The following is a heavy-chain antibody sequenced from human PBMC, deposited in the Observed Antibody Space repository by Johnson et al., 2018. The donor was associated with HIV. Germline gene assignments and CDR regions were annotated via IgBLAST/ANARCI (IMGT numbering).Heavy chain of an antibody. CDR1: GFTFSSYV. CDR2: IKSKTDGGST. J-gene: IGHJ3*02. D-gene: IGHD6-13*01. Sequence: EVQLVESGGGVVQPGGSLRLSCAASGFTFSSYVMHWVRQAPGKGLEWVGRIKSKTDGGSTDYAAPVKGGFTVSRDDSQNTLSLQMDSLKPEDTAVYYCTTAASSSWYGEDAFDIWGQGTMVTVSS. CDR3: TTAASSSWYGEDAFDI. V-gene: IGHV3-15*01.